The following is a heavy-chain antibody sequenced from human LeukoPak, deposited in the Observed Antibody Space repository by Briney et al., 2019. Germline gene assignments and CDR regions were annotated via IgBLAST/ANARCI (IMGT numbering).Heavy chain of an antibody. J-gene: IGHJ4*02. Sequence: ESLKISCKGSGYSFTSYWIGWVRQMPGKGLELMGIIYPGDSDTRYSPSFQGQVTISADKSISNAYLQRSSLKASDTDMYYCARRRSIDLFDYWGQGTLVTVSS. CDR2: IYPGDSDT. V-gene: IGHV5-51*01. CDR1: GYSFTSYW. D-gene: IGHD2-15*01. CDR3: ARRRSIDLFDY.